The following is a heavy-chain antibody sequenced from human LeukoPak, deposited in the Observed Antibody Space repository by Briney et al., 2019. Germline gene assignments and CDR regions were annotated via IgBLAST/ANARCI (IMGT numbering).Heavy chain of an antibody. CDR3: ARDKTNSSTWPRRWYGMYV. CDR1: GFTFSSYG. Sequence: GGSLRVSCAASGFTFSSYGMHWVRQAPGKGLEWVAVIWYDGGNKYYADSVKGRVTISRDNSKNTLYLQMTSRRDEDRAVYYCARDKTNSSTWPRRWYGMYVWGQGTTVTVSS. D-gene: IGHD6-13*01. V-gene: IGHV3-33*01. CDR2: IWYDGGNK. J-gene: IGHJ6*02.